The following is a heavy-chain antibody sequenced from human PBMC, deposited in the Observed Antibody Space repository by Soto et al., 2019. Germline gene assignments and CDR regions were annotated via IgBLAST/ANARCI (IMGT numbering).Heavy chain of an antibody. J-gene: IGHJ3*02. CDR2: IYYSGST. Sequence: QVQLQESGPGLVKPSETLSLTCTVSGGSISSYYWSWIRQPPGKGLEWIGYIYYSGSTNYNPSLKSRVTISVDTSKNQFSLKLSSVTAADTAVYYCARVKGYCSSTSCYLGAFDIWGQGTMVTVSS. CDR1: GGSISSYY. V-gene: IGHV4-59*01. CDR3: ARVKGYCSSTSCYLGAFDI. D-gene: IGHD2-2*01.